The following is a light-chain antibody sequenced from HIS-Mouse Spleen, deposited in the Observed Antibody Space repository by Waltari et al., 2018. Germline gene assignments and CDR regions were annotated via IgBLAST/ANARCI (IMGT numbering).Light chain of an antibody. CDR1: QGISSA. J-gene: IGKJ2*01. Sequence: AIKFTQSTSSLSASVGDRVTITCRASQGISSALAWYQQKPGKAPKLLIYDASSLESGVPSTFSGSGSGTDFTLTISSLQPEDFATNYCQQFNSYPYTFGQGTKMEIK. CDR3: QQFNSYPYT. CDR2: DAS. V-gene: IGKV1-13*02.